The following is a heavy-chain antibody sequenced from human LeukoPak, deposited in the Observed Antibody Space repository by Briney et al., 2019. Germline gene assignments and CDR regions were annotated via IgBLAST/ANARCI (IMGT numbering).Heavy chain of an antibody. J-gene: IGHJ4*02. D-gene: IGHD5-18*01. Sequence: AGGSLRLSCAASGFTFSSYAMSWVRQAPGKGLEWVSAISGSGGSTYYADSVKGRFTISRDNSKDTLSLQMNSLRAEDTAVYYCAKDIAQGYTFGSIEQGYWGQGTLVTVSS. CDR1: GFTFSSYA. V-gene: IGHV3-23*01. CDR3: AKDIAQGYTFGSIEQGY. CDR2: ISGSGGST.